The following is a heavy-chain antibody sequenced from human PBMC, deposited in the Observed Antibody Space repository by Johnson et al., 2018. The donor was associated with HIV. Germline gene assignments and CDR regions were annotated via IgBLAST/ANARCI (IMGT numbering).Heavy chain of an antibody. CDR1: GFTFSSYA. D-gene: IGHD3-16*01. J-gene: IGHJ3*02. Sequence: QVQLVESGGGLVQPGGSLRLSCAASGFTFSSYAMHWVRQAPGKGLEWVAVISYDGSNKYYADSVKGRFTISRDNSKNTLFLQMNSLRAEDTALYYCAKDPWGEGGAFDIWGQGTMVTVSS. CDR3: AKDPWGEGGAFDI. V-gene: IGHV3-30*04. CDR2: ISYDGSNK.